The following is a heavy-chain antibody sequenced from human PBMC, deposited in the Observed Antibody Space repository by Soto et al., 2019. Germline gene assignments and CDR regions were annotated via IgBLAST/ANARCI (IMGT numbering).Heavy chain of an antibody. V-gene: IGHV1-3*01. CDR1: GYTFTSYV. Sequence: GASVKVSCKASGYTFTSYVMRWVRQAPGQRLEWMGWINAGNGNTKYSQKFQGRVTITRDTSASTAYMELSSLRSEDTAVYYCARGSVAIFRRGYYYYMDVRGKGTTVTVSS. CDR2: INAGNGNT. D-gene: IGHD2-2*02. CDR3: ARGSVAIFRRGYYYYMDV. J-gene: IGHJ6*03.